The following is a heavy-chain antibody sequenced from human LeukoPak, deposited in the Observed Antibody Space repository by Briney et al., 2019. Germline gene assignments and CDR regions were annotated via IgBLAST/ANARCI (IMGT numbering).Heavy chain of an antibody. D-gene: IGHD2-15*01. J-gene: IGHJ4*02. Sequence: GGSLRLSCAASGFTFSSYWMSWVRQAPGKGLEWVANIKQDGSAKYYVDSVRGRFTISRDNAKNSLYLQMNSRRVENTAKYYCARDLPAGSGDCSGGSCGGGQGTLVTVSA. CDR1: GFTFSSYW. CDR3: ARDLPAGSGDCSGGSCG. V-gene: IGHV3-7*01. CDR2: IKQDGSAK.